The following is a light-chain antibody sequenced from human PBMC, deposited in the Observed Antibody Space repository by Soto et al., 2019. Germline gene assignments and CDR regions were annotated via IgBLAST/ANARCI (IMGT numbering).Light chain of an antibody. CDR3: SSSTTSSTFV. Sequence: QSALTQPASVSGSPGQSITISCTGTTSDVGVYNYVSWYQQHPGKAPKLMIYEVSNRPSGVSNRFSGSKSGNTASLAISGLQAEDEADYYCSSSTTSSTFVFGTGTKATVL. V-gene: IGLV2-14*01. J-gene: IGLJ1*01. CDR1: TSDVGVYNY. CDR2: EVS.